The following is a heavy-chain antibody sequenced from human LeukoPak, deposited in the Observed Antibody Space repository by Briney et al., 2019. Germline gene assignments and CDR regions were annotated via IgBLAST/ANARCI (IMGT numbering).Heavy chain of an antibody. CDR3: ARELASGSHFRLDY. Sequence: PGGSLRLSCAASGFTFSSYAMHWVRQAPGKGLEWVAVISYDGSNKYYADSVKGRFTISRDNSKNTLYLQMNSLRAEDTAVYYCARELASGSHFRLDYWGQGILVTVSS. J-gene: IGHJ4*02. D-gene: IGHD1-26*01. V-gene: IGHV3-30*04. CDR2: ISYDGSNK. CDR1: GFTFSSYA.